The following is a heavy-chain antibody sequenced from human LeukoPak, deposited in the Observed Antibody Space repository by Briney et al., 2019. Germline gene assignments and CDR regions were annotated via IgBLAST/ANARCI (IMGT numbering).Heavy chain of an antibody. V-gene: IGHV3-7*01. Sequence: PGESLRLSCAASGFIFKKYWMNWVRQVPGKGRECLANIKEDGSETYYADSVKGRFTISRDNPKNLLFLQINSLRVEDTAVYYCARETPRRGETRDGYRWGQGTVVTVSS. CDR1: GFIFKKYW. J-gene: IGHJ4*02. CDR3: ARETPRRGETRDGYR. D-gene: IGHD5-24*01. CDR2: IKEDGSET.